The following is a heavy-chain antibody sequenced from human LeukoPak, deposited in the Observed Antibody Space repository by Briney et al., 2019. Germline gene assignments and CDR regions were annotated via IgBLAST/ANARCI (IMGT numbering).Heavy chain of an antibody. CDR3: ARADPTNSGDEYFDY. CDR2: SSLYSGNT. V-gene: IGHV1-18*01. CDR1: GYTFTTYG. Sequence: GAAVKVSCKASGYTFTTYGISWVRQAPGQRLEWIGWSSLYSGNTDYAQKFQGRVTMTTDASTTTAYMELRSLISDDTAVYYCARADPTNSGDEYFDYWGQGTLITVSS. J-gene: IGHJ4*02. D-gene: IGHD6-25*01.